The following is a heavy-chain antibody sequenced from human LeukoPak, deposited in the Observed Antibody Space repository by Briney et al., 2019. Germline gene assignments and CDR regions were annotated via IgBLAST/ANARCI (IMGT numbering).Heavy chain of an antibody. CDR2: ISRSGSTI. Sequence: PGGSLRLSCAASGFTFSSYEMNWVRQAPGKGLEWVSYISRSGSTIYYADSVKGRFTISRDNAKNSLYLQMNSLGAEDTAVYYCARDYSSVAFDIWGQGTMVTVSS. D-gene: IGHD5-18*01. J-gene: IGHJ3*02. CDR1: GFTFSSYE. V-gene: IGHV3-48*03. CDR3: ARDYSSVAFDI.